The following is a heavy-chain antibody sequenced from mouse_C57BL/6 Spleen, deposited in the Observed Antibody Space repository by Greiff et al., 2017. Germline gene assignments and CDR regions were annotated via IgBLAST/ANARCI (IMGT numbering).Heavy chain of an antibody. D-gene: IGHD2-5*01. V-gene: IGHV1-52*01. CDR3: ARGSNSALDY. J-gene: IGHJ2*01. CDR1: GYTFTSYW. Sequence: QVQLQQPGAELVRPGSSVKLSCKASGYTFTSYWMHWVKQRPIQGLEWIGNIDPSDSETHYNQKFKDKATLTVDKSSSTAYMQLSSLTSEDSAVYYCARGSNSALDYWGQGTTLTVSS. CDR2: IDPSDSET.